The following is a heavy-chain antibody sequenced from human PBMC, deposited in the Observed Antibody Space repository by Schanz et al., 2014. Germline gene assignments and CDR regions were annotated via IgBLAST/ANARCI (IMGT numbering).Heavy chain of an antibody. Sequence: QVQLIQSGAEVKKPGASVKVSCTASGYTFTSYDINWVRQAPGQGLEWLGWMNPNSGNPGFAQKFRGRVTMTRNTSMSTDYIDLHILASEDTAVYCCARGRSFDYWGQGTLVTVSS. V-gene: IGHV1-8*02. CDR3: ARGRSFDY. CDR1: GYTFTSYD. CDR2: MNPNSGNP. J-gene: IGHJ4*02.